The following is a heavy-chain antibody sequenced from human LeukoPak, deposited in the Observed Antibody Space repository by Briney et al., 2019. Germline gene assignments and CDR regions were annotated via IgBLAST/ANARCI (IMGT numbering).Heavy chain of an antibody. Sequence: ASVKVSCXASGYTFTGYYMHWVRLAPGQGLEWMGRINPESGGTNYAQNFQGRVTMTRDTSISTAYMELSRLRSDDTAVYYCARDPSFVEGYFDYWGQGILVTVSS. CDR3: ARDPSFVEGYFDY. CDR1: GYTFTGYY. D-gene: IGHD2-15*01. CDR2: INPESGGT. J-gene: IGHJ4*02. V-gene: IGHV1-2*06.